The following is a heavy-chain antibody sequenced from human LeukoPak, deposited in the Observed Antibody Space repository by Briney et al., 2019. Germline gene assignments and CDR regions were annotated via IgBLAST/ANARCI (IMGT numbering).Heavy chain of an antibody. J-gene: IGHJ4*02. CDR1: GFTFSSYS. V-gene: IGHV3-21*01. CDR3: AREFNRGYSPR. CDR2: ISSSSSYI. Sequence: GGSLRLSCAASGFTFSSYSMNWVRQAPGKGLEWVSSISSSSSYIYYADAVKGRFTISRDNAKNSLYLQMNSLRAEDTAVYYCAREFNRGYSPRWGQGTLVTVSS. D-gene: IGHD3-22*01.